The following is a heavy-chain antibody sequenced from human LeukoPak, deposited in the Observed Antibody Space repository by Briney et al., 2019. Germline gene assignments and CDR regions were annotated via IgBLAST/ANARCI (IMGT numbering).Heavy chain of an antibody. Sequence: PGGTLRLSCAASGFTFSSYAMSWVRQPPGKGLEWVLAINGSGGSTYYADSAKGRFTISRDNSKNTLYLQMNSMRAEDTAVYYCAKFAGYCTSCYIDFWGQGTLVTVSS. CDR1: GFTFSSYA. J-gene: IGHJ4*02. CDR3: AKFAGYCTSCYIDF. D-gene: IGHD2-2*02. CDR2: INGSGGST. V-gene: IGHV3-23*01.